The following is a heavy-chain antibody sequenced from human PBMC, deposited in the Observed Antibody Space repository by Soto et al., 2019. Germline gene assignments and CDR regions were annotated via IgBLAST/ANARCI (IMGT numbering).Heavy chain of an antibody. CDR1: GGSITSSSYY. CDR2: IYYSGNT. J-gene: IGHJ4*02. D-gene: IGHD3-9*01. V-gene: IGHV4-39*01. CDR3: ARHPGYDDILTGYTTYYFDY. Sequence: PSETLSLTCTVSGGSITSSSYYWGWIRQPPGKGLEWIGNIYYSGNTYYNPSLKSRVTISVDTSKNQFSLKLSSVTAADTAVYYCARHPGYDDILTGYTTYYFDYWGQGILVTVSS.